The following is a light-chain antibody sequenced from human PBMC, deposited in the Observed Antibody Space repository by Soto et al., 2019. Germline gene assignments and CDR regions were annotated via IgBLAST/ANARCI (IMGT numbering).Light chain of an antibody. J-gene: IGKJ4*01. V-gene: IGKV3-11*01. CDR2: GAS. CDR1: QSVGSY. Sequence: EIVLTQSPGTLSLSPGERATLSCRASQSVGSYLAWYQQKPGQAPRLLIYGASNRATGIPARFSGSGSGTDFTLTISSLEPEDFAVYYCQQRSNLLTFGGGTKVEIK. CDR3: QQRSNLLT.